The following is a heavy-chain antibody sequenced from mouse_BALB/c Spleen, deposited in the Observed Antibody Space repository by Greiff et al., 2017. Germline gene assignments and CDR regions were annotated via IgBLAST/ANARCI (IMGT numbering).Heavy chain of an antibody. CDR1: GFTFSSYT. CDR2: ISNGGGST. Sequence: EVQGVESGGGLVQPGGSLKLSCAASGFTFSSYTMSWVRQTPEKRLEWVAYISNGGGSTYYPDTVKGRFTISRDNAKNTLYLQMSSLKSEDTAMYYCARKEYGNYYAMDYWGQGTSVTVSS. D-gene: IGHD2-10*02. CDR3: ARKEYGNYYAMDY. V-gene: IGHV5-12-2*01. J-gene: IGHJ4*01.